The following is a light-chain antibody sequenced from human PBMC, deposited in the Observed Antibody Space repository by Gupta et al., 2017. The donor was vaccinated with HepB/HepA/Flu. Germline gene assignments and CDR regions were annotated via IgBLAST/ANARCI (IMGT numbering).Light chain of an antibody. CDR2: AAS. CDR3: QHLHSYPPIT. Sequence: DIQLTQYPSFLSASVGDRVTITCRASQGISTYLAWYQQEPGKAPKLLIYAASTLQSGVPSRFSGSGSGTEFTLTISSLQPEDFATYYCQHLHSYPPITFGQGTRLEIK. CDR1: QGISTY. J-gene: IGKJ5*01. V-gene: IGKV1-9*01.